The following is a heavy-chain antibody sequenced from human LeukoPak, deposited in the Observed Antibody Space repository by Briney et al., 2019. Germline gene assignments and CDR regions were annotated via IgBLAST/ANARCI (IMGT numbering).Heavy chain of an antibody. V-gene: IGHV1-18*01. CDR3: ARSKHLGYCSGGSCYYHAFDI. Sequence: ASVKVSCKASGYTFTSYGIRWVRQAPGQGLEWMGWISAYNGNRNYAQKLQDRVTMTTDTSTSTAYMELRSLRSDDTAVYYCARSKHLGYCSGGSCYYHAFDIWGQGTMVTVSS. D-gene: IGHD2-15*01. CDR1: GYTFTSYG. J-gene: IGHJ3*02. CDR2: ISAYNGNR.